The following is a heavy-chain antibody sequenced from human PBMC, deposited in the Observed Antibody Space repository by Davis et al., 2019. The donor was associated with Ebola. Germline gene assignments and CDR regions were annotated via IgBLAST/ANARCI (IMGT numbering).Heavy chain of an antibody. CDR3: ASGEPVAARPPYYYYGMDV. V-gene: IGHV1-18*01. Sequence: ASVPVSCKASGYTFTSYGISWVRQAPGQGLEWMGWISAYNGNTNYAQKLQGRVTMTTDTSTSTAYMELRSLRSDDTAVYYCASGEPVAARPPYYYYGMDVWGQGTTVTVSS. CDR1: GYTFTSYG. CDR2: ISAYNGNT. J-gene: IGHJ6*02. D-gene: IGHD6-6*01.